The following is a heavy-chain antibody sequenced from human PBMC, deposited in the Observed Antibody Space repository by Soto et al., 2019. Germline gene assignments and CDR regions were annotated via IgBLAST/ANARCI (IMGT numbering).Heavy chain of an antibody. J-gene: IGHJ4*02. Sequence: GGSLRLSCAASGFTVSSNYMSWVRQAPGKGLEWVSVIYSGGSTYYADSVKGRFTISRYNSKNTLYLQMNSLRAEDTAVYYCARHIAAAGDFDYWGQGTLVTVSS. V-gene: IGHV3-53*04. CDR3: ARHIAAAGDFDY. CDR2: IYSGGST. CDR1: GFTVSSNY. D-gene: IGHD6-13*01.